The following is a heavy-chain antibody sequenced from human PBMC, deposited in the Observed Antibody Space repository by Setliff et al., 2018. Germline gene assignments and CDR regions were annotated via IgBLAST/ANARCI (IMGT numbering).Heavy chain of an antibody. CDR1: GFSLSNARMG. CDR2: IFSNDEK. CDR3: ARNRPYSSGWLTGYYFDY. Sequence: SGPTLVNPPETLTLTCTVSGFSLSNARMGVSWIRQPPGKALEWLAHIFSNDEKSYSTSLKSRLTISKDTSESQVVLTMTNMDPVDTATYYCARNRPYSSGWLTGYYFDYWGQGTLVTVSS. V-gene: IGHV2-26*01. D-gene: IGHD6-19*01. J-gene: IGHJ4*02.